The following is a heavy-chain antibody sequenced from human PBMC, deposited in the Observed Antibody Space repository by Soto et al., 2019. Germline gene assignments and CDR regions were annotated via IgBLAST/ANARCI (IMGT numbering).Heavy chain of an antibody. D-gene: IGHD6-13*01. CDR1: GGSISSTNYY. CDR3: ARRLFSSTWPSYFDS. J-gene: IGHJ4*02. V-gene: IGHV4-39*01. Sequence: SETLSLTCTVSGGSISSTNYYWGWTRQPPGKGLEWIASIYYSGSTYFNPSLKSRVTISVDTSKNQFSLKLSSVTAADTAVYYCARRLFSSTWPSYFDSWGQGTLVTVSS. CDR2: IYYSGST.